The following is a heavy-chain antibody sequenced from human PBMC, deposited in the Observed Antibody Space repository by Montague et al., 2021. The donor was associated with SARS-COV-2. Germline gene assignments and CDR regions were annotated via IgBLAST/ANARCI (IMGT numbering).Heavy chain of an antibody. D-gene: IGHD4-17*01. V-gene: IGHV4-61*02. CDR2: IYTSGRT. CDR1: GDSINSGSYY. CDR3: ARFTAVTSSLDF. Sequence: TLSLTCTVSGDSINSGSYYWSWIRQPAGKGLEWIGRIYTSGRTNYNPSLRSRINMSLDTSKSRFSLKLTSVTAADTAVYYCARFTAVTSSLDFWGQGTLVPVSS. J-gene: IGHJ4*02.